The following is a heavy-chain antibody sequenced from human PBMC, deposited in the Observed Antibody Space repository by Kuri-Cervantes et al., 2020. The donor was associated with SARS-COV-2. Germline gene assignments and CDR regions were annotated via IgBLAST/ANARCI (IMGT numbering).Heavy chain of an antibody. Sequence: GESLKISCAASGFTFSSYGMHWVRQAPGKGLEWVSSISSSSSYIYYADSVKGRFTISRDNAKNSLYLQVNSLRAEDTALYYCAREEPKLDDAFDIWGQGTMVTVSS. J-gene: IGHJ3*02. CDR1: GFTFSSYG. D-gene: IGHD1-1*01. V-gene: IGHV3-21*01. CDR3: AREEPKLDDAFDI. CDR2: ISSSSSYI.